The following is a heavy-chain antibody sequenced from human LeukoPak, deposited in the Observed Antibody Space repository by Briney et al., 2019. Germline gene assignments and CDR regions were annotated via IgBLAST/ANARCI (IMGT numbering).Heavy chain of an antibody. J-gene: IGHJ4*02. CDR1: GFTFSSSD. CDR2: ISGSGDST. D-gene: IGHD3-9*01. CDR3: AKNPLLRYFDY. V-gene: IGHV3-23*01. Sequence: GGSLRLSCAASGFTFSSSDMNWVRQAPGKGLEWVSAISGSGDSTYYADSVKGRFTISRDNSKNTLYLQMNSLRAEDTAVYYCAKNPLLRYFDYWGQGTLVTVSS.